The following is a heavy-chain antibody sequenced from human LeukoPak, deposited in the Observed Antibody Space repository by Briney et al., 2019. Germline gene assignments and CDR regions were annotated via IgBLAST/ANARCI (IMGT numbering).Heavy chain of an antibody. CDR2: IYTSGST. CDR3: ARERRWGGGFDY. V-gene: IGHV4-4*07. D-gene: IGHD4-23*01. J-gene: IGHJ4*02. Sequence: SETLSLTCTVSGGSISSYYWSWIRQPAGKGLDWIGRIYTSGSTNYNPSLKSRVTMSVDTSKNQFSLKLSSVTAADTAVYYCARERRWGGGFDYWGQGTLVTVSS. CDR1: GGSISSYY.